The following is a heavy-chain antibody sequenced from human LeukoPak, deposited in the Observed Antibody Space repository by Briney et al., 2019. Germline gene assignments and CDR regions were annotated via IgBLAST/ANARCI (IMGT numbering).Heavy chain of an antibody. D-gene: IGHD1-1*01. V-gene: IGHV4-39*01. CDR1: GGSISSSSYY. CDR3: ARSQLTLYYFDY. Sequence: TSETLSLTCTVSGGSISSSSYYWGWIRQPPGKGLEWIGSIYYSGSTYYNPSLKSRVTISVDASKNQFSLKLSSVTAADTAVYYCARSQLTLYYFDYWGQGTLVTVSS. CDR2: IYYSGST. J-gene: IGHJ4*02.